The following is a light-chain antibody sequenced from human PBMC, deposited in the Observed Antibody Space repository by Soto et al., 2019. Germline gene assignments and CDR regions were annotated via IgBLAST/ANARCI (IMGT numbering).Light chain of an antibody. V-gene: IGLV1-44*01. CDR3: SAWDDSLRGPV. J-gene: IGLJ1*01. CDR2: SSN. CDR1: SSNIGSNT. Sequence: QSVLTQPPSASGTPGQRVTISCSGSSSNIGSNTVNWYQQLPGTAPKLLIHSSNQRPSGVPDRFSGSKSGTSASLAVSGLRSEDEADYYCSAWDDSLRGPVFGTGTKVTVL.